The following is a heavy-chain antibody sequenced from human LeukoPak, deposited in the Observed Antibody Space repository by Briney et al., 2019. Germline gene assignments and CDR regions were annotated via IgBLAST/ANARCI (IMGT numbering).Heavy chain of an antibody. CDR3: ARLQSSGLYYMDV. D-gene: IGHD6-19*01. CDR2: IYPGDSDT. V-gene: IGHV5-51*01. Sequence: GGSLKISCQGSGYPFTRYWIGWVRQIPGKGLEWVGIIYPGDSDTRYSPSFQGQVTISADKSISTAYLQWSSLKASDTAMYYCARLQSSGLYYMDVWGKGTTVTISS. CDR1: GYPFTRYW. J-gene: IGHJ6*03.